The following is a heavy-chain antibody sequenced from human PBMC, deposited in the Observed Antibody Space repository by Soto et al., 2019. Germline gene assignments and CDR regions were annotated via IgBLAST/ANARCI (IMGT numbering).Heavy chain of an antibody. D-gene: IGHD2-8*02. CDR1: GFIFSSYS. J-gene: IGHJ4*02. V-gene: IGHV3-30-3*01. Sequence: PGGSLRLSCAASGFIFSSYSMHWVRQAPGKGLEWVALISFNTNDKYYADSVKGRFTISRDNSKNTLYLQMNSLRAEDTAVYYCARGSPHTGNFYFDNWGQGTLVTVSS. CDR3: ARGSPHTGNFYFDN. CDR2: ISFNTNDK.